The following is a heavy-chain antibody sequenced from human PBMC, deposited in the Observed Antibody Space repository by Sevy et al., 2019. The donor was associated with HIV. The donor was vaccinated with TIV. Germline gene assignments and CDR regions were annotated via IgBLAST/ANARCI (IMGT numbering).Heavy chain of an antibody. CDR2: INYSGIT. D-gene: IGHD6-19*01. Sequence: SETLSLTCTVSGASISSSGYYWGWIRQPPGKGLEWIASINYSGITFYNPSLKSRITISADTSKNHFSLDLNSVTAADTAIYYCAGPILTYNNGWSYYDYWGQGTVVTVSS. J-gene: IGHJ4*02. CDR1: GASISSSGYY. CDR3: AGPILTYNNGWSYYDY. V-gene: IGHV4-39*01.